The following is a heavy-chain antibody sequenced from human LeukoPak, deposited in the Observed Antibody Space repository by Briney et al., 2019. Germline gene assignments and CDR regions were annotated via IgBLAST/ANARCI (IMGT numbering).Heavy chain of an antibody. V-gene: IGHV1-2*02. CDR2: INPNSGGT. J-gene: IGHJ5*02. CDR1: GYTFTGYY. D-gene: IGHD1-1*01. CDR3: ARVSDLEFDP. Sequence: ASVKVSCKASGYTFTGYYMHWVRQAPGQGLEWMGWINPNSGGTNYAQKFQGRVTMTRDTSIGTAYMELSRLRSDGTAVYYCARVSDLEFDPWGQGTLVTVSS.